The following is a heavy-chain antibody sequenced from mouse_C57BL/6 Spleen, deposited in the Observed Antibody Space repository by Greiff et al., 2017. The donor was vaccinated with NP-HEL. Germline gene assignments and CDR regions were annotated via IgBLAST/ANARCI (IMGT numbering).Heavy chain of an antibody. CDR1: GYTFTSYW. V-gene: IGHV1-55*01. Sequence: QVQLQQPGAELVKPGASVKMSCKASGYTFTSYWITWIGDIYPGSGSTNYNEKFKSKATLTVDTSSSTAYMQLSSLTSEASAVYYGARLSIYYDDDGKFDDWGTGTTVTVSA. CDR3: ARLSIYYDDDGKFDD. CDR2: IYPGSGST. J-gene: IGHJ1*03. D-gene: IGHD2-4*01.